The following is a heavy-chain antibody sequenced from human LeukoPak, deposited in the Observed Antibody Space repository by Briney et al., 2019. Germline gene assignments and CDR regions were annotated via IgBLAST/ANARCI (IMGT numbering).Heavy chain of an antibody. V-gene: IGHV1-2*02. CDR2: INANSGDT. D-gene: IGHD3-22*01. CDR3: ASKWVTYYYNSSAYHYPIDVFDI. J-gene: IGHJ3*02. CDR1: GHTFTGYY. Sequence: ASVKVSCKASGHTFTGYYMHWVRQAPGQGLEWMGWINANSGDTNYAQKFQGRVTMTRDTSISTAYMELSRLRSDDTAVYYCASKWVTYYYNSSAYHYPIDVFDIWGQGTMVTVSS.